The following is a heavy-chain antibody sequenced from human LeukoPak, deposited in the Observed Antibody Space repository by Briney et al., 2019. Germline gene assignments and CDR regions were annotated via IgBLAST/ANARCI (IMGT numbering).Heavy chain of an antibody. CDR3: AKSGRITIFGVANWFDP. CDR1: GFTFSSYG. CDR2: ISGSGGST. J-gene: IGHJ5*02. V-gene: IGHV3-23*01. Sequence: GGSLRLSCAASGFTFSSYGMHWVRQAPGKGLEWVSAISGSGGSTYYADSVKGRFTISRDNSKNTLYLQMNSLRAEDTAVYYCAKSGRITIFGVANWFDPWGQGTLVTVSS. D-gene: IGHD3-3*01.